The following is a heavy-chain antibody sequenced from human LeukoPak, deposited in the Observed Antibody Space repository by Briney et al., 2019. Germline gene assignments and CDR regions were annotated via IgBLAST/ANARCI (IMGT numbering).Heavy chain of an antibody. J-gene: IGHJ4*02. CDR1: GFTFSSYG. CDR2: ISYDGSNK. V-gene: IGHV3-30*18. D-gene: IGHD3-9*01. Sequence: GRSLRLSCAASGFTFSSYGMHWVRQAPGKGLEWVAVISYDGSNKYYADSVKGRFTTSRDNSKNTLYLQMNSLRAEDTAVYYCAKPHSDYDILVPYFDYWGQGTLVTVSS. CDR3: AKPHSDYDILVPYFDY.